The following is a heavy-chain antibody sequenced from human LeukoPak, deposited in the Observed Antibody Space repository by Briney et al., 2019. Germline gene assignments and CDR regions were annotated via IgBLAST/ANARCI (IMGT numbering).Heavy chain of an antibody. Sequence: GGSLRLSCAASGFTFSSYAMSWVRQAPGKGLEWVSAISGSGGSTYYADSVKGRFTISRDNSKNTLYLQMNSLRAEDTAVYYCAKGTLDIVVVPAAPKVYYFDYWGQGTLVTVSA. J-gene: IGHJ4*02. CDR3: AKGTLDIVVVPAAPKVYYFDY. CDR1: GFTFSSYA. D-gene: IGHD2-2*01. V-gene: IGHV3-23*01. CDR2: ISGSGGST.